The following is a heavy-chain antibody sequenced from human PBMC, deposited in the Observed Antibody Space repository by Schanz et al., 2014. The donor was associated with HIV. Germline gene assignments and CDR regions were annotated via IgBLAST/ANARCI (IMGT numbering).Heavy chain of an antibody. D-gene: IGHD2-8*01. CDR3: ARGTVYHY. CDR2: IWHDGSKK. J-gene: IGHJ4*02. CDR1: GFTFSSYG. Sequence: QVQLVESGGGVVQPGRSLRLSCAASGFTFSSYGMYWVRQAPGKGLEWVAVIWHDGSKKYYADSVKGRFTISRDNTKKSVYLQMNSLRVEDTAVYYCARGTVYHYWGQGTLVTVSS. V-gene: IGHV3-33*01.